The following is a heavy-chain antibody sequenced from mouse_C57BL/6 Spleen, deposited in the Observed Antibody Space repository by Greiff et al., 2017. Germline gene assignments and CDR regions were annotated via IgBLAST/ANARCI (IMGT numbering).Heavy chain of an antibody. J-gene: IGHJ3*01. D-gene: IGHD1-1*01. Sequence: QVQLQQPGADLVQPGASVKMSCKASGYTFTSYWITWVKQRPGQVLEWFGDIFPGSGSTNHNEKFKSKATLTIDTSSSTAYLQLSSLTSEDSAVYYCARLDGSSPWFAYWGQGTLVTVSA. CDR3: ARLDGSSPWFAY. CDR1: GYTFTSYW. V-gene: IGHV1-55*01. CDR2: IFPGSGST.